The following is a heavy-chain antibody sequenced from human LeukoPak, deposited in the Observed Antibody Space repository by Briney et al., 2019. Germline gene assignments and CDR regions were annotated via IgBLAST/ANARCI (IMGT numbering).Heavy chain of an antibody. CDR2: ISWNSGRM. J-gene: IGHJ6*02. CDR1: GFIFDDYP. D-gene: IGHD2-8*01. V-gene: IGHV3-9*01. CDR3: VKGLLMVYARDFYYGMDV. Sequence: GGSLRLSCEASGFIFDDYPMHRVRQIPGKGLEWVSGISWNSGRMGYADSVRGRFTISRDNAKNSLYLQMNSLRPEDTALYYCVKGLLMVYARDFYYGMDVWGQGTTVIVSS.